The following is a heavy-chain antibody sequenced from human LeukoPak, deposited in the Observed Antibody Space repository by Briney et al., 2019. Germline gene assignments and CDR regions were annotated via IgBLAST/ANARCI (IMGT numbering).Heavy chain of an antibody. CDR2: IWYDGSNK. CDR3: ARFGAMANAFDI. CDR1: GFTFSSYG. Sequence: GRSLRLSCAASGFTFSSYGMHWVRQAPGKGLEWVAVIWYDGSNKYYADSVKGRFTISRDNSKNTLYLQMNSLRAEDTAVYYCARFGAMANAFDIWGQGTMVTVSS. D-gene: IGHD3-16*01. J-gene: IGHJ3*02. V-gene: IGHV3-33*01.